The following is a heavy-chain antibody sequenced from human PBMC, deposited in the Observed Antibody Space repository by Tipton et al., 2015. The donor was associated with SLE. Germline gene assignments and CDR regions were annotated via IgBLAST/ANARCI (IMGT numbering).Heavy chain of an antibody. Sequence: LRLSCAVYGGSFSGYYWSWIRQPPGKGLEWIGEINHSGSTNYNPSLKSRVTISVDTSKNQFSLKLSSVTAADTAVYYCASSTTVTTHYYFDYWGQGTLVTVSS. CDR3: ASSTTVTTHYYFDY. V-gene: IGHV4-34*01. CDR2: INHSGST. CDR1: GGSFSGYY. D-gene: IGHD4-17*01. J-gene: IGHJ4*02.